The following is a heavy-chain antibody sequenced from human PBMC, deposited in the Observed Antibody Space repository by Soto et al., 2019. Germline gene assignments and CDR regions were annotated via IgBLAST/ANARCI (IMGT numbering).Heavy chain of an antibody. CDR2: ISAYNGNT. Sequence: QVQLVQSGTEVKKPGASVKVSCKASGYSFTGFGITWVRQAPGQGLEWMGWISAYNGNTNYAQTFQGRVAMTTDTSTSTAYMELRSLRSDDTAVYYCARSRGGSVNYGEDSWGQGTLVTVSS. CDR1: GYSFTGFG. J-gene: IGHJ4*02. CDR3: ARSRGGSVNYGEDS. V-gene: IGHV1-18*01. D-gene: IGHD3-10*01.